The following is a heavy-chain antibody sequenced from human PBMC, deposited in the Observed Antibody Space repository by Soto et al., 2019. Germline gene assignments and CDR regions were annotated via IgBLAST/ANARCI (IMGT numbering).Heavy chain of an antibody. J-gene: IGHJ4*02. CDR3: ARHYDNWNAFDY. V-gene: IGHV4-59*08. CDR2: IYYSGST. CDR1: GGSISSYY. D-gene: IGHD1-20*01. Sequence: SETLSLTCTVSGGSISSYYCSWIRQPPGKGLEWIGYIYYSGSTNYNPSLKSRVTISVDTSKNQFSLKLSSVTAADTAVYYCARHYDNWNAFDYWGQGTLVTVSS.